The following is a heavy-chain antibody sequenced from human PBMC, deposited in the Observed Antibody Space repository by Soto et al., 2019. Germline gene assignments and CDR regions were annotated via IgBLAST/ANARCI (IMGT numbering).Heavy chain of an antibody. CDR2: IYYSGST. D-gene: IGHD6-19*01. J-gene: IGHJ4*02. CDR1: GGSISSSSYY. V-gene: IGHV4-39*01. CDR3: ASQQWRATNTPDYYDY. Sequence: SETLSLTCTVSGGSISSSSYYWGWIRQPPGKGLEWIGSIYYSGSTYYNPSLKSRVTISVDTSKNQFSLKLSSVTAVDTAVYYCASQQWRATNTPDYYDYWGQGTQVTVSS.